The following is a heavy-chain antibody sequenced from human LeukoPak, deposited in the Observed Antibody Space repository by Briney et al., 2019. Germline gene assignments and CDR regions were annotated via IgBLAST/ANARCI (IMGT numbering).Heavy chain of an antibody. CDR2: INPSGGST. J-gene: IGHJ4*02. CDR1: GYTFTSYY. D-gene: IGHD3-9*01. V-gene: IGHV1-46*01. Sequence: ASVKVSCKASGYTFTSYYMHWVRQAPGQGLEWMGIINPSGGSTSYAQKFQGRATMTRDTSTSTVYMELSSLRSEDTAVYYCARAFSYDILTGYYLPVQYFDYWGQGTLVTVSS. CDR3: ARAFSYDILTGYYLPVQYFDY.